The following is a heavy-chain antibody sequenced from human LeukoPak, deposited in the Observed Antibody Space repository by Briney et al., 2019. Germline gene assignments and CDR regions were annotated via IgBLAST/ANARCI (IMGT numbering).Heavy chain of an antibody. J-gene: IGHJ4*02. Sequence: WGSLRLSYVVSGVTISDYNMHWVRQPPGKGLEWLGVITYDGPSLPYAGSVKGRFTISRDTSKNTLYLQMNSLRVEDTAVFYCARGYVDYEDFWGQGTLVIVSS. CDR2: ITYDGPSL. V-gene: IGHV3-30*01. CDR3: ARGYVDYEDF. CDR1: GVTISDYN. D-gene: IGHD4-17*01.